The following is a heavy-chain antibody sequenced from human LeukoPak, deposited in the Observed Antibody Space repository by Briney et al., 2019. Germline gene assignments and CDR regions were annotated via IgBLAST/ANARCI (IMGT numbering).Heavy chain of an antibody. D-gene: IGHD1-26*01. Sequence: ASVKVSCKASGYTFTGYYMHWVRQAPGQGLEWMGWINPNSGGTNYAQKFQGRVTMTRDTSISTAYMELSRLRSDDTAVYYRARGASGSYRNDYWGQGTLVTVSS. V-gene: IGHV1-2*02. CDR2: INPNSGGT. CDR1: GYTFTGYY. J-gene: IGHJ4*02. CDR3: ARGASGSYRNDY.